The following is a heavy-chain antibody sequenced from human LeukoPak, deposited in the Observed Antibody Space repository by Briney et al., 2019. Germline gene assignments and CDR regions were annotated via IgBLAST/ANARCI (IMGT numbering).Heavy chain of an antibody. Sequence: PSETLSLTCTVSGGSISSYYWSWIRQPAGKGLEWIGRIYTSGSTNYNPSLKSQVTMSVDTSKNQFSLKLSSVTAADTAVYYCARDSIAVAGDYYYGMDVWGQGTTDTVSS. J-gene: IGHJ6*02. CDR3: ARDSIAVAGDYYYGMDV. V-gene: IGHV4-4*07. D-gene: IGHD6-19*01. CDR1: GGSISSYY. CDR2: IYTSGST.